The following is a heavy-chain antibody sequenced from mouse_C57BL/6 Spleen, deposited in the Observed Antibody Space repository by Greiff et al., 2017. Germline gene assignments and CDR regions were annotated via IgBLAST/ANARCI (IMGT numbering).Heavy chain of an antibody. CDR2: IDPSDGNT. CDR1: GSTLTTTW. Sequence: QVQLQQPGAELVKPGASVKFSCKASGSTLTTTWMQWVKQRPEQGLKWMGGIDPSDGNTNYNQKFKGKATLTVDTSSTTAYRQLSSLTSEDSAVYYCARGYEGYYKAMDYWGQGTSVTVSS. V-gene: IGHV1-50*01. D-gene: IGHD2-3*01. CDR3: ARGYEGYYKAMDY. J-gene: IGHJ4*01.